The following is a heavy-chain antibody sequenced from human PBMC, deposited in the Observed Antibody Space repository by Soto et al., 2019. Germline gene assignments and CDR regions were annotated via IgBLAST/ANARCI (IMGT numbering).Heavy chain of an antibody. J-gene: IGHJ4*02. CDR2: IWYDGSNK. D-gene: IGHD6-13*01. Sequence: QVQLVESGGGVVQPGRSLRLSCAASGFTFSSYGMHWVRQAPGKGLEWVAVIWYDGSNKYYADSVKGRFTISRDNSKNTLYLQMNSRRAKDTAVYYCARDLGLAAAGTIPGYWGQGTLVTVSS. V-gene: IGHV3-33*01. CDR3: ARDLGLAAAGTIPGY. CDR1: GFTFSSYG.